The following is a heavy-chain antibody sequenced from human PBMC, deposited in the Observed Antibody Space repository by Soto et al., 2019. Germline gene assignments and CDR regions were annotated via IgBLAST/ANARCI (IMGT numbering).Heavy chain of an antibody. CDR3: ARPKGTYSSGYYYFDF. V-gene: IGHV1-69*01. Sequence: QVQLEQSGGEVKQPGSSVRVSCKTYGGTFSTYAINWVRQAPGQGLEWMGAIIPLFGTADYSQKFQGRVTITADESTSTAYMELNSLRFDDTAVYFCARPKGTYSSGYYYFDFWGQGTLVTVSS. CDR2: IIPLFGTA. CDR1: GGTFSTYA. D-gene: IGHD6-19*01. J-gene: IGHJ4*02.